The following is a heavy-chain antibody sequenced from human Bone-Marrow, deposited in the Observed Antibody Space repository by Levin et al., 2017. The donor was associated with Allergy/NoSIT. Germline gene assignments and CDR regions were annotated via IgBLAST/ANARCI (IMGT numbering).Heavy chain of an antibody. CDR3: ARITGATPYYFDY. CDR2: IYTSGSI. CDR1: GGSISSVSYY. V-gene: IGHV4-61*02. J-gene: IGHJ4*02. Sequence: SETLSLTCTVSGGSISSVSYYWSWIRQPAGKGLEWIGRIYTSGSINYNPSLKSRVTISVDTSKNQFSLKLTSVTAADTAVYYCARITGATPYYFDYWGQGTLVTVSS. D-gene: IGHD1-20*01.